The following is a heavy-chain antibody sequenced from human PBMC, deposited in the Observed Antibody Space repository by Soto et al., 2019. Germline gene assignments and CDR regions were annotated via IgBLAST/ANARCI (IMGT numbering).Heavy chain of an antibody. CDR3: TTSTGHYYDSSGYSYFDY. Sequence: GGSLRLSCAASGFTLSNAWMSWVRQAPGKGLEWVGRIKSKTDGGTTDYAAPVKGRFTISRDDSKNTLYLQMNSLKTEDTAVYYCTTSTGHYYDSSGYSYFDYWGQGTLVTVSS. V-gene: IGHV3-15*01. J-gene: IGHJ4*02. CDR2: IKSKTDGGTT. D-gene: IGHD3-22*01. CDR1: GFTLSNAW.